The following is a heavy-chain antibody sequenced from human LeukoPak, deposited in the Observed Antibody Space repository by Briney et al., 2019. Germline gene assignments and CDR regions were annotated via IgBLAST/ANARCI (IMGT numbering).Heavy chain of an antibody. CDR1: GFTFSSYE. Sequence: RAGGSLSLSCAASGFTFSSYEMNWVRQAPGKGLEWVSYISTIYYADSVKGRFTISRDNAKNSLYLQMNSLRAEDTAVYYCASGWLRPGFDYWGQGTMVTVSS. V-gene: IGHV3-48*03. CDR2: ISTI. CDR3: ASGWLRPGFDY. D-gene: IGHD5-12*01. J-gene: IGHJ4*02.